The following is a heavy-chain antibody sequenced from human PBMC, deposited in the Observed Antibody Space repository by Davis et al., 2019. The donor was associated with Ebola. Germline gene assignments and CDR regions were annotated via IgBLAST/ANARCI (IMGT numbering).Heavy chain of an antibody. Sequence: AASVKVSCKASGYTFTSYGISWVRQAPGQGLEWMGWISAYNGNTNYAQKLQGRVTMTRDTSISTAYMELSRLRSDDTAVYYCARRGYCSGGSCQTDYYYGMDVWGQGTTVTVSS. V-gene: IGHV1-18*01. CDR1: GYTFTSYG. J-gene: IGHJ6*02. CDR3: ARRGYCSGGSCQTDYYYGMDV. D-gene: IGHD2-15*01. CDR2: ISAYNGNT.